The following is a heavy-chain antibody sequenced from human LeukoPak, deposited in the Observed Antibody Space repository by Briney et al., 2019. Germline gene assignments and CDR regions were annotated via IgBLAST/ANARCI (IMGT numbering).Heavy chain of an antibody. V-gene: IGHV1-69*04. CDR2: IIPILGIA. J-gene: IGHJ4*02. CDR1: GGTFSSYA. Sequence: GASVKVSCKASGGTFSSYAISWVRQAPGQGLEWMGRIIPILGIANYAQKFQGRVTVTADKSTSTAYMELSSLRSEDTAVYYCARDPGSDYGDYIFDYWGQGTLVTVSS. CDR3: ARDPGSDYGDYIFDY. D-gene: IGHD4-17*01.